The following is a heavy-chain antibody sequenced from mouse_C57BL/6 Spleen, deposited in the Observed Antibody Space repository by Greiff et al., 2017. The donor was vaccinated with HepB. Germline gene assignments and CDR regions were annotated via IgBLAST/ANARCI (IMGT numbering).Heavy chain of an antibody. V-gene: IGHV1-69*01. CDR2: IDPSDSYT. D-gene: IGHD2-1*01. CDR3: ARRNYGEGAMDY. J-gene: IGHJ4*01. CDR1: GYTFTSYW. Sequence: VQLQQPGAELVMPGASVKLSCKASGYTFTSYWMHWVKQRPGQGLEWIGEIDPSDSYTNYNQKFKGKSTLTVDKSSSTAYMQLSSLTSEDSAVYYCARRNYGEGAMDYWGQGTSVTVSS.